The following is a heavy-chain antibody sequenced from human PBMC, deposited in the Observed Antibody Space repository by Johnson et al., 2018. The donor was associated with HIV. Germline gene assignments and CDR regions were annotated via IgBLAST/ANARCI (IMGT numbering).Heavy chain of an antibody. CDR3: AKGAYSSSSYYAAFDI. J-gene: IGHJ3*02. V-gene: IGHV3-7*05. CDR2: IKQDGSEK. CDR1: GFTFSGYW. Sequence: VQLVESGGGLVQPGGSLRLSCAASGFTFSGYWMNWVRQAPGKGLEWVANIKQDGSEKYYVDSVKGRFTISRDNSKNTLYLQMNSLRAEDTAVYYCAKGAYSSSSYYAAFDIWGQGTMVTVSS. D-gene: IGHD6-6*01.